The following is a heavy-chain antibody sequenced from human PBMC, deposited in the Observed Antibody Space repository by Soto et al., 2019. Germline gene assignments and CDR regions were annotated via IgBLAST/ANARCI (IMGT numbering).Heavy chain of an antibody. CDR3: AGAVSDFNVRRYRTSYVDQ. Sequence: TPDPIWSGSWVSLNHGGYYWTWIRQQPGEGLERVGYIENSGATYCSPSITGRVGRSRDTPNNQYSLNLQSLTAADTAFYYCAGAVSDFNVRRYRTSYVDQWGHGILVTVSS. CDR1: WVSLNHGGYY. J-gene: IGHJ4*01. V-gene: IGHV4-31*02. CDR2: IENSGAT. D-gene: IGHD3-10*02.